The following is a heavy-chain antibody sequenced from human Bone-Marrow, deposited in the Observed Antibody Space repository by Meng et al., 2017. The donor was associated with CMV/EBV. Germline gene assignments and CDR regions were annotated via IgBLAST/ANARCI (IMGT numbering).Heavy chain of an antibody. V-gene: IGHV3-73*01. Sequence: CAASGFSFSGSAMHWVRQASGKGLEWVGRIKNKVNNYATAYAASVRGRFTISRDDSKNTLYLEMNSLRAEDTAVYYCARLGSGWCFDNWGQGTLVTVSS. CDR1: GFSFSGSA. J-gene: IGHJ4*02. CDR3: ARLGSGWCFDN. CDR2: IKNKVNNYAT. D-gene: IGHD6-19*01.